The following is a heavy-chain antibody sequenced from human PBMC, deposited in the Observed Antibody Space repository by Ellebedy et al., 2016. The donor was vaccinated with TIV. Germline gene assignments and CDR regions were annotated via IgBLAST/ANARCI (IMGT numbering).Heavy chain of an antibody. D-gene: IGHD1-26*01. J-gene: IGHJ4*02. CDR2: IYHSGST. Sequence: MPSETLSLTCTVSGYSISSGYYWGWIRQPPGKGLEWIGSIYHSGSTYYNPSLKSRVTISVDTSKNQFSLKLSSVTAADTAVYYCASLSGSYYYFDYWGQGTLVTVSS. V-gene: IGHV4-38-2*02. CDR1: GYSISSGYY. CDR3: ASLSGSYYYFDY.